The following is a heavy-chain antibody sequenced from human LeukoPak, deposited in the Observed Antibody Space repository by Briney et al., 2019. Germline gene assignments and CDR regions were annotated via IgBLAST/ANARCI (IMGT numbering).Heavy chain of an antibody. V-gene: IGHV3-21*01. CDR3: ASSGSYGFDY. CDR2: ISSSSSYI. CDR1: GFTFSSYS. Sequence: PGGSLRLSCAASGFTFSSYSMNWVRQAPGKGLEWVSSISSSSSYIYYADSVKGRFTISRDNAKNSLYLQMNSLRDEDTAVYYCASSGSYGFDYWGQGTLVTVSS. J-gene: IGHJ4*02. D-gene: IGHD1-26*01.